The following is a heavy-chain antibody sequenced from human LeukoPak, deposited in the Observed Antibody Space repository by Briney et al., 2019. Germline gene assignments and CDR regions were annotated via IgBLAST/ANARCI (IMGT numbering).Heavy chain of an antibody. CDR2: INHSGST. Sequence: ETLSLTCAVYGGSFSGYYWSWIRQPPGKGLEWIGEINHSGSTNYNPSLKSRVTISVDTSKNQFSLKLSSVTAADTAVYYCARVKVFYYDAFDIWGQGTMVTVSS. V-gene: IGHV4-34*01. CDR3: ARVKVFYYDAFDI. J-gene: IGHJ3*02. D-gene: IGHD1-26*01. CDR1: GGSFSGYY.